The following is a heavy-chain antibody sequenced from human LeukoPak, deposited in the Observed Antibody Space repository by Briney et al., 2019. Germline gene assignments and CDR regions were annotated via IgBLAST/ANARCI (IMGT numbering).Heavy chain of an antibody. V-gene: IGHV3-23*01. D-gene: IGHD3-9*01. CDR3: AKDFGPLRYFDWLSPFY. CDR2: ISGSGGST. CDR1: GFTFSSYA. Sequence: GGSLRLSCAASGFTFSSYAMSWVRQAPGKGLEWVSAISGSGGSTYYADSVKGRFTISRDNSKNTLYLQMTSLRAEDTAVYYCAKDFGPLRYFDWLSPFYWGQGTLVTVSS. J-gene: IGHJ4*02.